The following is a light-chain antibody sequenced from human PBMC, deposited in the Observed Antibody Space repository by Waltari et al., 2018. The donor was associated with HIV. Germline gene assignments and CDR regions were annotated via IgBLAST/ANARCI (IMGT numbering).Light chain of an antibody. J-gene: IGKJ4*01. CDR3: QQYGTSPRT. CDR2: DAS. CDR1: QSIFSNY. Sequence: EIVLTQSPGTLSLSPGERASLSCRPSQSIFSNYLAWYQQKPGQAPRLLIYDASSRATDIPDRFSGSGSGTDFTLTISGLEPEDFAVYCCQQYGTSPRTFGGGTKVEMK. V-gene: IGKV3-20*01.